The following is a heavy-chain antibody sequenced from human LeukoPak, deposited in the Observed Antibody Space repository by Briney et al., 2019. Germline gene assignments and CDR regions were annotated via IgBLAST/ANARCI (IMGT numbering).Heavy chain of an antibody. J-gene: IGHJ4*02. Sequence: EASVKVSCNASGYTFTSYDINWVRQATGQGLEWMGWMNPNSGNTGYAQKFQGRVTITRNTSISTAYMELSSLRSEDTAVYYCARGPDSNYVDYWGQGTLVTVSS. CDR3: ARGPDSNYVDY. CDR1: GYTFTSYD. D-gene: IGHD4-11*01. V-gene: IGHV1-8*03. CDR2: MNPNSGNT.